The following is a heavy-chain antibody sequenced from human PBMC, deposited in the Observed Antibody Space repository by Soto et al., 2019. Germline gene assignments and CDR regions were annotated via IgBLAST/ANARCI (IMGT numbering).Heavy chain of an antibody. D-gene: IGHD2-2*01. CDR1: GGSVSSGSYY. CDR2: IYYSGST. Sequence: PSETLSLTCTVSGGSVSSGSYYWSWIRQPPGKGLEWIGYIYYSGSTNYNPSLKSRVTISVDTSKNQFSLKLSSVTAADTAVYYCARDQLLEDSYYYYGMDVWGQGTTLTVSS. CDR3: ARDQLLEDSYYYYGMDV. V-gene: IGHV4-61*01. J-gene: IGHJ6*02.